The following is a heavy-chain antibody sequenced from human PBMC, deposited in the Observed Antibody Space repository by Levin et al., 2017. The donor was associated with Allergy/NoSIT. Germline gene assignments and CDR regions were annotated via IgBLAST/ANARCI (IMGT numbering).Heavy chain of an antibody. J-gene: IGHJ4*02. CDR2: IYYSGST. D-gene: IGHD3-10*01. V-gene: IGHV4-39*01. Sequence: SQTLSLPCTVSGGSISSSSYYWGWIRQPPGKGLEWIGSIYYSGSTYYNPSLKSRVTISVDTSKNQFSLKLSSVTAADTAVYYCARQATYYYGSGSYYRHYFDYWGQGTLVTVSS. CDR1: GGSISSSSYY. CDR3: ARQATYYYGSGSYYRHYFDY.